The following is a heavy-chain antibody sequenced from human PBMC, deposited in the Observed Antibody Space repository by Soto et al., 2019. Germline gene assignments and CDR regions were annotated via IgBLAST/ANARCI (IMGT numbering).Heavy chain of an antibody. V-gene: IGHV6-1*01. Sequence: SQTLSLTCAISGDSVSSNSAAWNWIMQSPSRGLEWLGRTYYRSKWYSDYAVSVKSRITIKPDTSKNQFSLQLNSVTPEDTAMYYCARVVGSSEHDYWGQGTLATVSS. J-gene: IGHJ4*02. D-gene: IGHD6-13*01. CDR1: GDSVSSNSAA. CDR3: ARVVGSSEHDY. CDR2: TYYRSKWYS.